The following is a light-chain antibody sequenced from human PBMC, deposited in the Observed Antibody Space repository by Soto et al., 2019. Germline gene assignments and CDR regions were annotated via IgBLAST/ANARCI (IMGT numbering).Light chain of an antibody. CDR1: QSVSSSY. J-gene: IGKJ1*01. Sequence: EIVLTQSPGTLSLSPGERATLSCRASQSVSSSYLAWYQQKPGQAPRLLIYGASSRATGIPDRFSGSGSGTDFTLTISTLEPDDFAVYYCQQYGSSPWTVGQGIKVEIK. V-gene: IGKV3-20*01. CDR2: GAS. CDR3: QQYGSSPWT.